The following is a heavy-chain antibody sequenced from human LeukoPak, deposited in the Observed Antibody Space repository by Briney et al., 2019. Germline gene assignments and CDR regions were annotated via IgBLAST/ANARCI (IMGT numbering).Heavy chain of an antibody. D-gene: IGHD3-10*01. Sequence: SETLSLTCTVSGYSISSGYYWGWIRQPPGKGLEWIGIIYHSGRTDYNPSLKSRVTISEDTSKNQFSLKLSSVTAADTAVYYCARVYGDGSGLDYWGQGTLVTVSS. V-gene: IGHV4-38-2*02. CDR2: IYHSGRT. CDR3: ARVYGDGSGLDY. CDR1: GYSISSGYY. J-gene: IGHJ4*02.